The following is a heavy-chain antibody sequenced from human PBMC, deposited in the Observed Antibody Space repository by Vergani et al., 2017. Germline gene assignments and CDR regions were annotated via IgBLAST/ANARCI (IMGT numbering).Heavy chain of an antibody. CDR2: ISSSGNTK. D-gene: IGHD5-18*01. CDR1: GFTFSDRY. J-gene: IGHJ4*02. CDR3: ARLQKGYSSSFDF. Sequence: QVQLVESGGGLVKAGGSLRLSCAASGFTFSDRYMSWIRQAPGKGLEWVSFISSSGNTKYYADSVRGRFTISMDNAKKSLYLQINSLRVEDTAVYYWARLQKGYSSSFDFWGQGTLVTVSS. V-gene: IGHV3-11*01.